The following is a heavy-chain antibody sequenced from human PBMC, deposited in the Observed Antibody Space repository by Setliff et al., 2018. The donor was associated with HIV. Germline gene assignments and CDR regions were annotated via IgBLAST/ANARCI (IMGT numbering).Heavy chain of an antibody. CDR2: INQDGSEK. Sequence: QTGGSLRLSCSASGFTFSNYYMSWVRQAPGKGLEWVANINQDGSEKHYVESVKGRFTTSRDNTKNELYLQMNNLRAEDTALYYCARDSGRSGYYETSGHLEFGFWGQGTLVTVSS. J-gene: IGHJ4*02. CDR3: ARDSGRSGYYETSGHLEFGF. CDR1: GFTFSNYY. V-gene: IGHV3-7*01. D-gene: IGHD3-22*01.